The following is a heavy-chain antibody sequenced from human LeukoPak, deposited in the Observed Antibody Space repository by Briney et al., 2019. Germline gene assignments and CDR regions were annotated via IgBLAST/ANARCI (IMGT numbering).Heavy chain of an antibody. CDR2: IYYSGST. D-gene: IGHD3-10*01. J-gene: IGHJ4*02. Sequence: PSETLSLTCTVSGGSISSYYRSWIRQPPGKGLEWIGYIYYSGSTNYNPSLKSRVTISVDTSKNQFSLKLSSVTAADTAVYYCARRGPRGLDYWGQGTLVTVSS. CDR3: ARRGPRGLDY. V-gene: IGHV4-59*08. CDR1: GGSISSYY.